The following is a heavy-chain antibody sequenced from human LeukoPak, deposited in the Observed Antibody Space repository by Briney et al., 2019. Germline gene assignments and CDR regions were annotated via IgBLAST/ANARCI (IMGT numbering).Heavy chain of an antibody. Sequence: SQTLSLTCTVSGGFIRSGDYIWSWIRQPPGKGLEWIGYIYYSGSGSTFYNPSLKSRITISVDTSKNHFSLRLSSVTAADTAVYYCARGPYCSSTSCYPRYYFDYWGQGTLVTVSS. V-gene: IGHV4-30-4*01. CDR1: GGFIRSGDYI. CDR2: IYYSGSGST. CDR3: ARGPYCSSTSCYPRYYFDY. D-gene: IGHD2-2*01. J-gene: IGHJ4*02.